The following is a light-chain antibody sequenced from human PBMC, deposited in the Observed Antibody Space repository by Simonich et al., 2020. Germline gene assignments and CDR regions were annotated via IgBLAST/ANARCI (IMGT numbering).Light chain of an antibody. CDR3: QQYNNWWT. J-gene: IGKJ1*01. CDR1: QSVSSY. CDR2: DAS. Sequence: EIVLTQSPATLSLSPGERATLSCRASQSVSSYLAWYQQKPGQAPRLLIYDASNRATCIPARFSGSGSGTDFTLTISSMQSEDFAVYYCQQYNNWWTFGQGTKVEIK. V-gene: IGKV3-11*01.